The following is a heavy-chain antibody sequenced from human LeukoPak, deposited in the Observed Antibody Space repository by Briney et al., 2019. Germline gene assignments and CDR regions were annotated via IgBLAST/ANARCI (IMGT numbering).Heavy chain of an antibody. J-gene: IGHJ4*02. CDR1: GDSISNHY. CDR2: IYYSGNT. CDR3: AKGGKGFPLGLRFDS. Sequence: PSETLSLTCTVSGDSISNHYSSWIRQPPGKGLEWIGYIYYSGNTNYNPSLKSRVTISVDTSKNQFSLKLTSLTAADTAVYYCAKGGKGFPLGLRFDSWGQGTLVSVSS. V-gene: IGHV4-59*11. D-gene: IGHD2-21*01.